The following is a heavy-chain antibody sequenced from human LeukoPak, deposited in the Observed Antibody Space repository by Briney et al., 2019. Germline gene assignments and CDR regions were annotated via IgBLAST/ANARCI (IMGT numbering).Heavy chain of an antibody. V-gene: IGHV3-23*01. CDR1: GFTFSRSA. Sequence: GGSLRLSCTASGFTFSRSAMTWVRQAPGKGLEWLSSIIISDGRTYYPGSVKGRFTISRDNSKNTLYLQMNSLRAEDTAVYYCAKERRGFYMDAWGTGTTVTISS. CDR2: IIISDGRT. J-gene: IGHJ6*03. CDR3: AKERRGFYMDA.